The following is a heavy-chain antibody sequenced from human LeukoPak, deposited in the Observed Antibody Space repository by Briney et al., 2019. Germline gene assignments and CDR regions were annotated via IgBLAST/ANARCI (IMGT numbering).Heavy chain of an antibody. D-gene: IGHD2-21*01. V-gene: IGHV3-21*01. Sequence: GGSLRLSCAASGFTFSSYSMNWVRQAPGKGLEWVSSISSSSSYIYYADSVKGRFTISRDNSKDTLYLQMNSLRAEDTAVYYCAKDLSGDWNYFDYWGQGTLVTVSS. CDR2: ISSSSSYI. J-gene: IGHJ4*02. CDR3: AKDLSGDWNYFDY. CDR1: GFTFSSYS.